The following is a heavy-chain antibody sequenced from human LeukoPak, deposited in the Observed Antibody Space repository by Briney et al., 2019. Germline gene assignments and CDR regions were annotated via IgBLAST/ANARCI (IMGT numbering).Heavy chain of an antibody. J-gene: IGHJ4*02. Sequence: GGSLRLSCAASGFTFSSYAMGWVRQAPGKGLEWVSAISGSGGSTYYADSVKGRFTISRDNSKNTLYLQMNSLRAEDTAVYYCAKDMGNSSPPPYYFDYWGQGTLVTVSS. CDR3: AKDMGNSSPPPYYFDY. V-gene: IGHV3-23*01. D-gene: IGHD6-13*01. CDR1: GFTFSSYA. CDR2: ISGSGGST.